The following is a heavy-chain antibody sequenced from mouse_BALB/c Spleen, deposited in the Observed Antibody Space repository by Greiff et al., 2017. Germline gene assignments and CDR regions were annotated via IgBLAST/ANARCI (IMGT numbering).Heavy chain of an antibody. Sequence: VQLQQSGAELVKPGASVKLSCTASGFNIKDTYMHWVKQRPEQGLEWIGRIDPANGNTKYDPKFQGKATITAATSSNTAYLQLSSLTSEDTAVYYCARNIYYYGSSCAMDDWGQGTSVTVSS. CDR2: IDPANGNT. V-gene: IGHV14-3*02. CDR1: GFNIKDTY. D-gene: IGHD1-1*01. J-gene: IGHJ4*01. CDR3: ARNIYYYGSSCAMDD.